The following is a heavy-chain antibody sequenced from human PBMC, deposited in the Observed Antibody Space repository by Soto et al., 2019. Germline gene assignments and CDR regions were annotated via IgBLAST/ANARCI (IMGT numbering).Heavy chain of an antibody. CDR2: IIPIFGTA. J-gene: IGHJ6*02. CDR3: AKVRYSSPMGYYYGMDV. CDR1: RVAFSKFI. V-gene: IGHV1-69*13. D-gene: IGHD6-19*01. Sequence: SVKVSCKASRVAFSKFIVTWVRQAPGLGLEWVGGIIPIFGTANYAQKFQGRVTITADESTSTSYMEVNNLRSEDTAVYYCAKVRYSSPMGYYYGMDVWGQGTTVTVSS.